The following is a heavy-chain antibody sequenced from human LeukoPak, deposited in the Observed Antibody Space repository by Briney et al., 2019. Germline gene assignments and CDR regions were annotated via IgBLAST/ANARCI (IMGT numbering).Heavy chain of an antibody. J-gene: IGHJ4*02. Sequence: SGGSLRLSCAASGFTFSNFGMHWVRQAPGKGLEWVAVISYDGSNKYYADSVKGRVTISRDNSKNTLYLQMNSLRAEDTALYYCAKDRSTILMIYATDYWGQGTLVTVSS. D-gene: IGHD2-8*01. CDR2: ISYDGSNK. CDR1: GFTFSNFG. V-gene: IGHV3-30*18. CDR3: AKDRSTILMIYATDY.